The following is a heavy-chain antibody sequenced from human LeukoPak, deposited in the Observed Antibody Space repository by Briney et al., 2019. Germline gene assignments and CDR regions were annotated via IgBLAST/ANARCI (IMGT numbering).Heavy chain of an antibody. CDR2: ISSSSSYI. J-gene: IGHJ4*02. CDR1: GFTFSSYS. CDR3: ARDQAVANFDY. Sequence: SGGSLSLSCAASGFTFSSYSMNWVRQAPGKGLEWVSSISSSSSYIYYADSVKGRFTISRDNAKNSLYLQMNSLRAEDTAVYYCARDQAVANFDYWGQGTLVTVSS. D-gene: IGHD6-19*01. V-gene: IGHV3-21*01.